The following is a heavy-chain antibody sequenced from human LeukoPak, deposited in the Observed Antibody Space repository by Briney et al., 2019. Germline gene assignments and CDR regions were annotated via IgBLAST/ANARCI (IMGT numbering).Heavy chain of an antibody. Sequence: GGSLRLSCAASGFTFSSYWMSWVRQAPGKGLEWVADIKQDGSEKYYVDSVKGRFTISRDNAKNSVYLQMNSLRAEDTAVYYCARDRMGAYYFDYWGQGILVTVSS. CDR1: GFTFSSYW. CDR2: IKQDGSEK. V-gene: IGHV3-7*01. CDR3: ARDRMGAYYFDY. D-gene: IGHD1-26*01. J-gene: IGHJ4*02.